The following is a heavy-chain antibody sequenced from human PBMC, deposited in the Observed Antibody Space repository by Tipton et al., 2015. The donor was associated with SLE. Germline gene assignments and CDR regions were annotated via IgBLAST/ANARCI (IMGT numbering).Heavy chain of an antibody. CDR1: GYTFTSYG. CDR3: AGSLGWLGS. V-gene: IGHV1-18*01. D-gene: IGHD6-19*01. J-gene: IGHJ5*02. Sequence: QLVQSGPEVKKPGASVKVSCKASGYTFTSYGISWVRQAPGQGLGWMGWISVYNGNTNYAQKLQGRVTMTTDTSTSTAYMELRSLRSHDTAMDYWAGSLGWLGSWGKGTLVTVSS. CDR2: ISVYNGNT.